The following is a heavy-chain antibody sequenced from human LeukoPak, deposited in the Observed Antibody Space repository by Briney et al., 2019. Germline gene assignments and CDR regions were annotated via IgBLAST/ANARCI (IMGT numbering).Heavy chain of an antibody. CDR1: GGSISSYY. CDR2: IYTSGNT. CDR3: ARLSYYDNSDFALFDY. V-gene: IGHV4-4*07. Sequence: SETLSLTCTVSGGSISSYYWSWIRQPAGKALEWIGRIYTSGNTNYKPSLESRVTISLDTSKKQFSLNLSSVTAADTAIYYCARLSYYDNSDFALFDYWGQGTLVTVSS. J-gene: IGHJ4*02. D-gene: IGHD3-22*01.